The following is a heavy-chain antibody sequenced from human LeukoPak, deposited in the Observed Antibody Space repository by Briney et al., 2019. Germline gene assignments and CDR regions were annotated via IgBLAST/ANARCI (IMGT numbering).Heavy chain of an antibody. CDR3: ARDEFGLVY. V-gene: IGHV4-34*01. J-gene: IGHJ4*02. CDR1: GGSFSGYY. Sequence: SETLSLTCAVYGGSFSGYYWSWIRQPPGKGLEWIGEINHSGSTNYNPSLKSRVTISVDTSKNQFSLKLSSVTAADTAVYYCARDEFGLVYWGQGTLVTVSS. CDR2: INHSGST. D-gene: IGHD3-16*01.